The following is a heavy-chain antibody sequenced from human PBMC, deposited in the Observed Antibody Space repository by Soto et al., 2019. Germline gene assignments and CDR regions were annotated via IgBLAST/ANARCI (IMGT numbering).Heavy chain of an antibody. CDR1: GGSISNYY. J-gene: IGHJ4*02. V-gene: IGHV4-59*12. D-gene: IGHD5-12*01. CDR2: IHYSGST. CDR3: AAGGGLPRYY. Sequence: SETLSLTCTVSGGSISNYYWSWIRQPPGKGLEWIGYIHYSGSTNYSPSLKSRVTISVDRSKNQFSLKLSSVTAADTAVYYCAAGGGLPRYYWGQGTLVTVS.